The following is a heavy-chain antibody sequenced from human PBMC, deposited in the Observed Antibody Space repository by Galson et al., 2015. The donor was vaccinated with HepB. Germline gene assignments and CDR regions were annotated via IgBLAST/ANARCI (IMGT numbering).Heavy chain of an antibody. CDR3: ARVANPRSGWAHFDY. D-gene: IGHD6-19*01. CDR1: GYTFTSYA. V-gene: IGHV1-3*01. J-gene: IGHJ4*02. Sequence: SVKVSCKASGYTFTSYAMHWVRQAPGQRLEWMGWINAGNGNTKYSQKFQGRVTITRDTSASTAYMELSSLRSEDTAVCYCARVANPRSGWAHFDYWGQGTLVTVSS. CDR2: INAGNGNT.